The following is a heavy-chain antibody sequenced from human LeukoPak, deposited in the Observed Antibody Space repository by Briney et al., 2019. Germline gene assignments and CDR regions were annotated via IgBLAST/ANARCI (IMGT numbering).Heavy chain of an antibody. CDR2: ISSSSSYI. CDR3: ARGYYDNSGYYLRWFDP. D-gene: IGHD3-22*01. CDR1: GFTFTSYS. V-gene: IGHV3-21*01. J-gene: IGHJ5*02. Sequence: GGSLRLSCAASGFTFTSYSMNWVRQAPGKGLEWVSSISSSSSYIYYADSVKGRFTISRDNAKNSLYLQMNSLRAEDTAVYYCARGYYDNSGYYLRWFDPWGQGTLVTVSS.